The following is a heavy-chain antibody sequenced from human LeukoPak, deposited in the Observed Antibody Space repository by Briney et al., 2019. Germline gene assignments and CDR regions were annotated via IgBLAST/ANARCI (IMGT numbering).Heavy chain of an antibody. J-gene: IGHJ4*02. V-gene: IGHV4-4*08. CDR1: GGSISTYY. D-gene: IGHD6-19*01. CDR3: ARLGSGIAVAGSIDY. Sequence: SETLSLTCAVSGGSISTYYWSWIRQPPGKGLEWIGSIYRSGSTNYNPSLKSRVTISIDTSKNQFSLKLTSVTAADTAVYYCARLGSGIAVAGSIDYWGQGTLVTVSS. CDR2: IYRSGST.